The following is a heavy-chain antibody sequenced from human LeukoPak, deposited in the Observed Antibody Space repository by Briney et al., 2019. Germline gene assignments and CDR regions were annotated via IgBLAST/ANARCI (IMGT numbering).Heavy chain of an antibody. CDR2: IIPILGIA. CDR3: ARDPGGPSGWGHTNDDAFDI. Sequence: GASVKVSCKASGGTFTSYTISWVRQAPGQGLEWMGGIIPILGIANYAQKFQGRVTITADKSTSTAYMELSSLRSEDTAVYYCARDPGGPSGWGHTNDDAFDIWGQGTMVTVSS. J-gene: IGHJ3*02. V-gene: IGHV1-69*10. CDR1: GGTFTSYT. D-gene: IGHD7-27*01.